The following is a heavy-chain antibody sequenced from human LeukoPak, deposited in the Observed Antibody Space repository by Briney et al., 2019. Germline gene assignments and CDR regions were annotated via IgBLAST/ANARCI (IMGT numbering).Heavy chain of an antibody. CDR2: ISAYNGNT. J-gene: IGHJ6*02. D-gene: IGHD6-19*01. Sequence: ASVKVSCKASGYTFTSYAMHWVRQPPGQRLEWMGWISAYNGNTNYAQKLQGRVTMTTDTSTSTAYMELRSLRSDDTAVYYCARGPYSSGWYSWPSYYYYGMDVWGQGTTVTVSS. CDR3: ARGPYSSGWYSWPSYYYYGMDV. V-gene: IGHV1-18*01. CDR1: GYTFTSYA.